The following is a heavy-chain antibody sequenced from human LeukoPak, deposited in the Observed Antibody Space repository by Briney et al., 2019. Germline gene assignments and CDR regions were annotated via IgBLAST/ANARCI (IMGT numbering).Heavy chain of an antibody. CDR1: GYTFTSYS. Sequence: ASVKVSCKASGYTFTSYSIHWVRQAPGQGLEWMGVINPSGGSTRYAQSFQGRVTVTRDTSTSTVYLNLRGLRSEDTAVYYCARLSVLGAFDIWGQGTMVTVSS. D-gene: IGHD7-27*01. V-gene: IGHV1-46*01. J-gene: IGHJ3*02. CDR3: ARLSVLGAFDI. CDR2: INPSGGST.